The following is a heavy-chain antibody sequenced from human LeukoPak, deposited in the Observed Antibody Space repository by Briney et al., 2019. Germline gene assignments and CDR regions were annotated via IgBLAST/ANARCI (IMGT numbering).Heavy chain of an antibody. D-gene: IGHD6-19*01. CDR3: ARGIAVAGTRAPLDY. CDR2: ISSSGSTI. J-gene: IGHJ4*02. CDR1: GFTFSDYY. V-gene: IGHV3-11*01. Sequence: PGGSLRLSCAASGFTFSDYYMSWIRQAPGKGLGWVSYISSSGSTIYYADSVKGRFTISRDNAKNSLYLQMNSLRAEDTAVYYCARGIAVAGTRAPLDYWGQGTLVTVSS.